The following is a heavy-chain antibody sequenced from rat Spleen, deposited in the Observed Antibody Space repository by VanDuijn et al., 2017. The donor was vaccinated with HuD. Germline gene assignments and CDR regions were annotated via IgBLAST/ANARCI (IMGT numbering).Heavy chain of an antibody. CDR1: TYSITSVY. CDR2: ISYSGNT. Sequence: EVQLQESGPGLVKPSQSLSLTCSVTTYSITSVYWGWIRKFPGNKMEWIGHISYSGNTSYNPSLKSRISITRDTSKNQFFLQLNSVTTDDTATYYCARNSRYLQEYWGQGVMVTVSS. J-gene: IGHJ2*01. V-gene: IGHV3-1*01. CDR3: ARNSRYLQEY. D-gene: IGHD2-1*01.